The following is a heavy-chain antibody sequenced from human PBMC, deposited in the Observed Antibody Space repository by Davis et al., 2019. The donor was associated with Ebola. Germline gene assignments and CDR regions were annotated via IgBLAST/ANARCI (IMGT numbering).Heavy chain of an antibody. J-gene: IGHJ6*02. Sequence: GESLKISCAASGFTVSSNYMSWVRQAPGKGLEWVSVIYSGGSTYYADSVKGRFTITRDNAKNTLYLQMNSLRAEDTAVYYCASEYSSGWYASMDVWGQGTTVTVSS. D-gene: IGHD6-19*01. CDR3: ASEYSSGWYASMDV. V-gene: IGHV3-53*01. CDR2: IYSGGST. CDR1: GFTVSSNY.